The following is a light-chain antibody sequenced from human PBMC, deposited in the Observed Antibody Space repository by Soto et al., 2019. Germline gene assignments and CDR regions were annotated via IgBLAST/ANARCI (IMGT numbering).Light chain of an antibody. CDR1: QSISSW. V-gene: IGKV1-5*03. J-gene: IGKJ1*01. CDR2: KAS. CDR3: QQYNSYSWT. Sequence: DIQMTQPPSTLSASVGDRVTITCRASQSISSWLAWYQQKPGKAPKLLIYKASSLESGVPSRFSGSGSGTEFTLTISSLQPDDFANYYCQQYNSYSWTFGRGTKVEIK.